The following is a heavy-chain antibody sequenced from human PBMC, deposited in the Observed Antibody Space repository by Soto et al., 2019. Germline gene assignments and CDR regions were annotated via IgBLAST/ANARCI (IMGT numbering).Heavy chain of an antibody. D-gene: IGHD1-1*01. CDR1: VDSITTYY. V-gene: IGHV4-4*07. J-gene: IGHJ6*02. Sequence: LSLTCTVSVDSITTYYWNWIRQPAGKGLEWIGRIDASGNSNYNPSLNSRVTLSIDTSKKQFSLKLTSVSAADTAVYYCARFSNNWFQTEGMDVWGQGTTVTVSS. CDR3: ARFSNNWFQTEGMDV. CDR2: IDASGNS.